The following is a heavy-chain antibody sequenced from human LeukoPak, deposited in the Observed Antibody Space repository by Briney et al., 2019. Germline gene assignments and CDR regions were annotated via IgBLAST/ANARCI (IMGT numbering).Heavy chain of an antibody. D-gene: IGHD3-16*01. CDR2: INHSETT. CDR3: ARRGDLTVFFDC. J-gene: IGHJ4*02. Sequence: PSETLSLTCAVSGGSFSGYYWTWIRQPPGKGLEWIGEINHSETTNYTPSLKSRVTISVDTSKNQFSLKLTSVTAADTAVYYCARRGDLTVFFDCWGQGTPVTVSS. CDR1: GGSFSGYY. V-gene: IGHV4-34*01.